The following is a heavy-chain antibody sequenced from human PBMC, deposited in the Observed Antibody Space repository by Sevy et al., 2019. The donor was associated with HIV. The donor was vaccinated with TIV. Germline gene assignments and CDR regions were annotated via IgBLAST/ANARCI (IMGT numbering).Heavy chain of an antibody. CDR3: ARGPDYYDRSGYYYQ. CDR1: GFTFSSYS. V-gene: IGHV3-21*01. J-gene: IGHJ4*02. CDR2: ISSSCTYI. Sequence: GGSLRLSCAASGFTFSSYSMHWVRQAPGKGLEWVSSISSSCTYIYYADSVKGRFTISRDNAKNSLYLQMNSLRAEDTAVYYCARGPDYYDRSGYYYQWGQGTLVTVSS. D-gene: IGHD3-22*01.